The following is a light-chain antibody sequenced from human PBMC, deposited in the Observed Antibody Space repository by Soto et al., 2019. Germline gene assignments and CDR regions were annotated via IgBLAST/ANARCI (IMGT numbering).Light chain of an antibody. Sequence: EIVLTQSPATLSLSPGERATLSCRASQSVVTYLAWYQQKPGQAPRLLIYDASNRATGIPARFSGSGSGTDFTLTISSLEPEDFAVYYCQQRYSWPPVTFSQGTRLEIK. V-gene: IGKV3-11*01. J-gene: IGKJ5*01. CDR1: QSVVTY. CDR3: QQRYSWPPVT. CDR2: DAS.